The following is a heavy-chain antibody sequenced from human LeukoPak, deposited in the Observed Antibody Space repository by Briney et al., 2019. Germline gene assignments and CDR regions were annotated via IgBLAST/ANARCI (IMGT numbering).Heavy chain of an antibody. CDR2: ISGGGGST. CDR1: GFIFSSYA. J-gene: IGHJ4*02. D-gene: IGHD6-19*01. V-gene: IGHV3-23*01. Sequence: GGSLRLSCAASGFIFSSYAMSWVRQAPGKGLEWVSGISGGGGSTYYADSVKGRFTISRDNSKNTLYPQMNSLRAEDTAVYYCAKEPTGYSSGWYYFEYWGQGTLVTVSS. CDR3: AKEPTGYSSGWYYFEY.